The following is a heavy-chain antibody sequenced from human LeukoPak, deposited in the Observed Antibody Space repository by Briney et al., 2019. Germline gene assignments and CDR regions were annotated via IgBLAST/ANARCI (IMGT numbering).Heavy chain of an antibody. CDR1: GGSISSYY. CDR3: ARDPGLSFDY. V-gene: IGHV4-59*01. J-gene: IGHJ4*02. CDR2: IYYSGST. Sequence: SETLSLTCTVSGGSISSYYWSWIRQPPGKGLEWIGYIYYSGSTNYNPSLKSRVTISVDTSKNQFSLKLSSVTAADTAVYYCARDPGLSFDYWGQGTLVTVSS.